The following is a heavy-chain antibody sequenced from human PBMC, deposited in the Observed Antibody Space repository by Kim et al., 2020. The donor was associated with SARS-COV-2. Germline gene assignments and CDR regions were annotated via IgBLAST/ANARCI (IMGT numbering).Heavy chain of an antibody. J-gene: IGHJ4*02. V-gene: IGHV3-15*01. CDR2: DGGAT. CDR3: TATRAY. D-gene: IGHD1-26*01. Sequence: DGGATDHAAPVKCRFIISRDDSKNALYLEMNSLKTEDTAIYYCTATRAYWGQGTLVTVSS.